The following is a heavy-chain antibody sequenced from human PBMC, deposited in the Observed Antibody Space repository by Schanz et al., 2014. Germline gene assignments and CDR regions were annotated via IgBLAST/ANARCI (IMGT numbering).Heavy chain of an antibody. CDR2: FKSNVDGGTT. V-gene: IGHV3-15*01. Sequence: DVQLVESGGGLVQPGGSLRLSCAASGFSISDAWMHWVRQAPGKGLEWVGRFKSNVDGGTTDYAAPVKGRFTISRDDSKNTLSLQMNSLKTEDTAVYYCTDGSARWGQGTLVTVSS. D-gene: IGHD3-22*01. CDR1: GFSISDAW. J-gene: IGHJ4*02. CDR3: TDGSAR.